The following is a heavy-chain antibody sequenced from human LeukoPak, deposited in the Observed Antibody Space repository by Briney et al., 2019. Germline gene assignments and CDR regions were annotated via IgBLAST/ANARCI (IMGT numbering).Heavy chain of an antibody. CDR3: AKDRSSSLVAVVIKH. CDR1: GFSFSSYA. V-gene: IGHV3-23*01. J-gene: IGHJ4*02. D-gene: IGHD3-22*01. CDR2: ISGSGGRT. Sequence: PGGSLRLSCAASGFSFSSYAVTWVRQAPGKGLEWVSGISGSGGRTDYEDSVKGRFTISKDFSKNTLFLQMNNLRAEDTAVYYCAKDRSSSLVAVVIKHWGQGTLVTVSS.